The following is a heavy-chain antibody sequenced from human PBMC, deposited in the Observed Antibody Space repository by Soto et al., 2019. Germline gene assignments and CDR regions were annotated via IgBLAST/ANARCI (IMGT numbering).Heavy chain of an antibody. CDR2: ISGSGNRT. CDR1: GFTLSSYA. Sequence: EVQLLESGGGLVQPGGSLRLSCAASGFTLSSYAMSWVRQAPGKGLEWVSAISGSGNRTFHADSVKDRFTISRDNAKNALYLEMNSVRVEDTAVYYCAKEVTSGSYSHYYYGLDVWGQGTMVTVSS. J-gene: IGHJ6*02. D-gene: IGHD1-26*01. V-gene: IGHV3-23*01. CDR3: AKEVTSGSYSHYYYGLDV.